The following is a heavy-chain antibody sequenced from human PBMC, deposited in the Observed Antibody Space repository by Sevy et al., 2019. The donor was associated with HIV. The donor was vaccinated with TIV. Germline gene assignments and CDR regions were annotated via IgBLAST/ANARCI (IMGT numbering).Heavy chain of an antibody. CDR3: GRDRPNYYGSGGVDY. CDR2: ISAYNGNT. Sequence: ASVKVSCKASGYTFTSYGISWVRQAPGQGLEWMGWISAYNGNTNYAPKLQGRVTMTTDTSTSTAYMELRSLRSDETAVYYCGRDRPNYYGSGGVDYWGQGTLVTVSS. J-gene: IGHJ4*02. D-gene: IGHD3-10*01. V-gene: IGHV1-18*01. CDR1: GYTFTSYG.